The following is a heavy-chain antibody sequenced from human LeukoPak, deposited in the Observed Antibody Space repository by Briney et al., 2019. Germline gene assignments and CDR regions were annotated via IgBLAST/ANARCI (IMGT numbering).Heavy chain of an antibody. CDR1: GFTFSSCG. V-gene: IGHV3-21*01. CDR3: ATETXGRHYDY. D-gene: IGHD1-14*01. Sequence: GGSLRLSCAASGFTFSSCGFNWLRQAPGRGLEWVSSIGPTGTDRYYADSVRGRFTISRDNAKNSMYLQMDRLRDEDTAVYYCATETXGRHYDYWGQGTLLTVSS. J-gene: IGHJ4*02. CDR2: IGPTGTDR.